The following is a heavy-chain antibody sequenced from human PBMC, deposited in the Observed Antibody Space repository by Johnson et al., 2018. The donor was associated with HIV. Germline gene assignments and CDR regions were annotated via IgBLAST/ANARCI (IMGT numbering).Heavy chain of an antibody. CDR1: GFTLNSHG. Sequence: QVQLVESGGGVVQPGGSLRLSCAASGFTLNSHGMHWVRQAPGKGLEWVAFIRYDGSNKYYVDSVKGRFTISRDNSKNTLYLQMNSLKTEDTAMCYCTTELVGARGPNAFDIWGQGTMVTVSS. CDR3: TTELVGARGPNAFDI. J-gene: IGHJ3*02. V-gene: IGHV3-30*02. D-gene: IGHD1-26*01. CDR2: IRYDGSNK.